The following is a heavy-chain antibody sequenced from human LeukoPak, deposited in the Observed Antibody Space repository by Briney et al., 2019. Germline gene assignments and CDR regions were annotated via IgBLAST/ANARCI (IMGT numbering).Heavy chain of an antibody. J-gene: IGHJ4*02. CDR1: GFTFDDYA. CDR2: ISYDGNNK. V-gene: IGHV3-30*04. D-gene: IGHD6-13*01. Sequence: GGSLRLSCAASGFTFDDYAMHWVRQAPGKGLEWVAVISYDGNNKYYADSAKGRFTISRDNSKNTLFLQMNSLRAEDTAVFYCAGGAPSSTWLLTYWGQGALVTVSS. CDR3: AGGAPSSTWLLTY.